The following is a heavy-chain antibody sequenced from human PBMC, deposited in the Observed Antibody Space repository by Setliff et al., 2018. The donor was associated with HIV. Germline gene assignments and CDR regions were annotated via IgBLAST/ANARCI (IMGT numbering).Heavy chain of an antibody. J-gene: IGHJ4*02. CDR1: GFSFSKYW. CDR2: ISSDAGNI. Sequence: GGSLRLSCAAFGFSFSKYWMHWVRQVPGKGLVWVSRISSDAGNIVYADSVKGRFTISRDNAKNTLYLQMNSLRGEDTALYYCGRDSGGAGPTTFDCWGQGTLVTVSS. CDR3: GRDSGGAGPTTFDC. D-gene: IGHD3-16*01. V-gene: IGHV3-74*01.